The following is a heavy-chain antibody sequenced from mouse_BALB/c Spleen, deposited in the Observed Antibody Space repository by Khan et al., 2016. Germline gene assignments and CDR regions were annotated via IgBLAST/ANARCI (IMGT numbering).Heavy chain of an antibody. CDR1: GYTFSNYW. CDR3: GRNYRSDNKYSFDY. Sequence: VQLQESGSELMKPGASVKISCKATGYTFSNYWIEWIIQRPGHGLEWIGEIFPGSGSPNYYEKFKGKTTFTADTSSNTAYMHLSSLTSEDTACYYSGRNYRSDNKYSFDYWGQGTTLTVSS. D-gene: IGHD2-1*01. V-gene: IGHV1-9*01. J-gene: IGHJ2*01. CDR2: IFPGSGSP.